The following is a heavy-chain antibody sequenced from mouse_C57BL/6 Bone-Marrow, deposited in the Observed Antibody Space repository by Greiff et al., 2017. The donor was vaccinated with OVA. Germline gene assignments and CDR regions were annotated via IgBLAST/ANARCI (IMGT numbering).Heavy chain of an antibody. CDR3: ARKDYYGSSYVAWVY. CDR1: GYTFTSYT. CDR2: INPSSGYT. D-gene: IGHD1-1*01. J-gene: IGHJ3*01. V-gene: IGHV1S26*01. Sequence: QVQLKQPGAELVKPGASVKMSCKASGYTFTSYTMHWVKQRPGQGLEWIGYINPSSGYTKYNQKFKDKATLTADKSSSTAYMQLSSLTSEDSAVYYCARKDYYGSSYVAWVYWGQGTLVTVSA.